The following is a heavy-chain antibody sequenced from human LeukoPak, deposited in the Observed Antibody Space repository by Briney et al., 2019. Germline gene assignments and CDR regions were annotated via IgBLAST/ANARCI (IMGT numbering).Heavy chain of an antibody. Sequence: GGSLRLSCAASGFTFSSYSMHWVRQAPGEGLEYVSAITGNGDNTYYADSVKGRFTISRDNSKNTLYLQMGSLRAEDMAVYYCARVGGDYFDYGGQGTLVTVSS. CDR1: GFTFSSYS. J-gene: IGHJ4*02. CDR3: ARVGGDYFDY. V-gene: IGHV3-64*02. CDR2: ITGNGDNT. D-gene: IGHD3-16*01.